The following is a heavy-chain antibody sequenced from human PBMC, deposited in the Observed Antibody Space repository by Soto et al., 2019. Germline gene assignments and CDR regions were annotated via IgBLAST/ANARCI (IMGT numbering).Heavy chain of an antibody. V-gene: IGHV5-51*01. Sequence: PGESLKLSCKTSGYSFTSHWIAWVRQMPGKGLEWMGIIYPSDSDIRYRPSFQGQVTISVDKSISTAYLQWSSLKASDTATYYCARQDYSNYRGGMDVWGQGTTVTVSS. CDR2: IYPSDSDI. CDR1: GYSFTSHW. CDR3: ARQDYSNYRGGMDV. D-gene: IGHD2-2*01. J-gene: IGHJ6*02.